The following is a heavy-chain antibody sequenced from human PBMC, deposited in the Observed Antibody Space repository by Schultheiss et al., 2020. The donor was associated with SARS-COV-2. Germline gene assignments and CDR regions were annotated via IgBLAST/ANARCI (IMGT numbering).Heavy chain of an antibody. V-gene: IGHV4-59*11. CDR3: ARGHYYGSGSSQYYYYYGMDV. Sequence: SETLSLTCTVSGGSIISHYWSWIRQPPGKGLEWIGYIYYSGSTNYNPSLKSRVTISVDTSKNQFSLKLSSVTAADTAVYYCARGHYYGSGSSQYYYYYGMDVWGQGTTVTVSS. CDR2: IYYSGST. J-gene: IGHJ6*02. D-gene: IGHD3-10*01. CDR1: GGSIISHY.